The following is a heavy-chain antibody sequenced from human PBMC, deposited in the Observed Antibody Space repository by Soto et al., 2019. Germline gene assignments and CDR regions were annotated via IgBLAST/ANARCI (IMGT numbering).Heavy chain of an antibody. CDR3: VKEGYMRRDWYGQFDY. CDR1: GFTFNSYA. D-gene: IGHD6-19*01. J-gene: IGHJ4*02. Sequence: EVQLLESGGTLVQPGGSLRLSCSASGFTFNSYAMHWVRQAPGKGLEFVSAISSYGADTYYADSVKGRFAISRDNSKNTLYLQMSSLRAEDTALYYCVKEGYMRRDWYGQFDYTGQGALVTVSS. CDR2: ISSYGADT. V-gene: IGHV3-64D*06.